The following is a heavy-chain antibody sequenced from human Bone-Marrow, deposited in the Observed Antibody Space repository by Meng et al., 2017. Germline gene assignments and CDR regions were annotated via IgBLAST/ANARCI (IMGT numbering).Heavy chain of an antibody. CDR3: ARDRLSPPFYYGMDL. J-gene: IGHJ6*02. D-gene: IGHD3-10*01. CDR2: ISSSGSNI. CDR1: RFTFSSYV. Sequence: GGSLRLSCAASRFTFSSYVMHWVRQAPGKGLEWVSYISSSGSNIFYADSVKGRFTISRDNAKNSLFLQMNGLRAEDTAVYYCARDRLSPPFYYGMDLWGQGTTVTVSS. V-gene: IGHV3-48*01.